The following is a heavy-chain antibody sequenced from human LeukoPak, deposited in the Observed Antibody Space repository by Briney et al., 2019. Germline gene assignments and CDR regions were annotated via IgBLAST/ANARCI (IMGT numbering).Heavy chain of an antibody. D-gene: IGHD2-2*03. J-gene: IGHJ4*02. CDR3: ARDRSPRGYCSSTSCPYYFDY. CDR2: INHSGST. Sequence: SETLSLTCAVYGGSFSGYYWSWIRQPPGKGLEWLGEINHSGSTNYNPSLKSRVTISVDTSKNQFSLKLSSVTAADTAVYYCARDRSPRGYCSSTSCPYYFDYWGQGTLVTVSS. CDR1: GGSFSGYY. V-gene: IGHV4-34*01.